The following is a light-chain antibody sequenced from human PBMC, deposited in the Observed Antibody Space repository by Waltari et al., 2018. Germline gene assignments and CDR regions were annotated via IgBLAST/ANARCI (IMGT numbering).Light chain of an antibody. V-gene: IGLV3-21*01. J-gene: IGLJ3*02. CDR3: NSRDITGLHWV. Sequence: YVVTQPPSVSVTPGQTATLTCGGENIETKSVNWYQQKPGQAPFLFMFYDNDRPAGIPARFSGSNSRTTAFLTITGAQADDEADYYCNSRDITGLHWVFGGGTRLTVL. CDR2: YDN. CDR1: NIETKS.